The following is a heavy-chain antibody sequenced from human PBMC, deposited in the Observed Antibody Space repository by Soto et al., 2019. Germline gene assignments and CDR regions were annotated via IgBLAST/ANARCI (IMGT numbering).Heavy chain of an antibody. CDR3: AREEMYSSSWYPDY. CDR1: GFTFNSYS. CDR2: ISHSSRYI. J-gene: IGHJ4*02. Sequence: EVQLVESGGGLVKPGGSLRLSCAASGFTFNSYSMNWVRQAPGKGLEWVSSISHSSRYIYYADAMKGRFTISRDNAKNSLYLQMNSLRAEDTAVYYCAREEMYSSSWYPDYWGQGTLVTVSS. V-gene: IGHV3-21*01. D-gene: IGHD6-13*01.